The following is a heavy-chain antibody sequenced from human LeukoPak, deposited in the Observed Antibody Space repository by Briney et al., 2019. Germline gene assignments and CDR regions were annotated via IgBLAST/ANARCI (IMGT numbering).Heavy chain of an antibody. Sequence: GGSLRLSCAASGFTFSSYAMSWVRQAPGKGLEWVSGISGSGGTTYYADSVKGRFTISRDNSKNTLYLQMNRLRCVNTAVYYCAKVLGYSGYGDFDYWGQGTLVTVSS. CDR3: AKVLGYSGYGDFDY. V-gene: IGHV3-23*01. CDR1: GFTFSSYA. J-gene: IGHJ4*02. CDR2: ISGSGGTT. D-gene: IGHD5-12*01.